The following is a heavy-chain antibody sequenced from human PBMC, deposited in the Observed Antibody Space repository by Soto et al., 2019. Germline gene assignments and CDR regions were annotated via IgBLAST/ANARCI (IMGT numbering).Heavy chain of an antibody. D-gene: IGHD3-3*01. CDR2: IYYSGST. CDR3: ARWWSGSRQGLDP. J-gene: IGHJ5*02. V-gene: IGHV4-31*01. CDR1: GGSISSGGYY. Sequence: QVQLQESGPGLVKPSQTLSLTCTVSGGSISSGGYYWSWIRQHPGKGLEWIGYIYYSGSTYYNPSLKRLVTISVYTSKNPFSLKLSSVSAAGTAVYYCARWWSGSRQGLDPWGQGTLVTVSS.